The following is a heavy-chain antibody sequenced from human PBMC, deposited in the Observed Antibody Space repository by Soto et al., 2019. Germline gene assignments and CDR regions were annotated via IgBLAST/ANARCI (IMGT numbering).Heavy chain of an antibody. V-gene: IGHV1-18*04. CDR1: GYTFSGYS. J-gene: IGHJ6*02. D-gene: IGHD2-15*01. CDR3: DRDVFSGGAPACPDLDV. Sequence: ASVKVSCKTSGYTFSGYSITWVRQAPGHGLEWMGRIRGYNGNTNYARTLRGRLTLTTDTSTSTAYMELRSLTSDDTAVYYCDRDVFSGGAPACPDLDVWGQGTTVTVSS. CDR2: IRGYNGNT.